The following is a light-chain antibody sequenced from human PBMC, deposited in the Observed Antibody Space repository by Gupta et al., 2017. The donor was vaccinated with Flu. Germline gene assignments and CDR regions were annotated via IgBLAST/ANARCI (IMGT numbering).Light chain of an antibody. CDR2: AAS. Sequence: DIQMTQSPSSLSASVGDRVSIACRASQSISNYLNWYQKKAGKAPKLLIYAASRLQSGVPSRFSGSGSGTDFTLTISRLQPEDFATYYCQHSDNFPYTFGQGTKMEIK. CDR3: QHSDNFPYT. J-gene: IGKJ2*01. CDR1: QSISNY. V-gene: IGKV1-39*01.